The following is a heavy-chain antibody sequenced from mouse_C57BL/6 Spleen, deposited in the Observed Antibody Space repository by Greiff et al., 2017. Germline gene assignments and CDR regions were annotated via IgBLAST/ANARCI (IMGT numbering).Heavy chain of an antibody. CDR2: INPNNGGT. D-gene: IGHD3-2*02. CDR1: GYTFTDYY. CDR3: ARKGSGYGAMDY. Sequence: VQLKQSGPELVKPGASVKISCKASGYTFTDYYMNWVKQSHGKSLEWIGDINPNNGGTSYNQKFKGKATLTVDKSSSTAYMELRSLTSEDSAVYYCARKGSGYGAMDYWGQGTSVTVSS. V-gene: IGHV1-26*01. J-gene: IGHJ4*01.